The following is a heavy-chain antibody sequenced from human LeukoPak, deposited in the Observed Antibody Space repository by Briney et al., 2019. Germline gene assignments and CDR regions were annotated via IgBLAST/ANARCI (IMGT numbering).Heavy chain of an antibody. CDR1: GFTFSSYW. V-gene: IGHV3-7*01. CDR3: Y. Sequence: PGGSLRLSCAASGFTFSSYWMHWVRQAPGKGLEWVANINRDGSQKNHVDSVQGRFTISRDNAKNSLYLQMNSLTAEDTAVYYDYWGQGIRVTVSS. J-gene: IGHJ4*02. CDR2: INRDGSQK.